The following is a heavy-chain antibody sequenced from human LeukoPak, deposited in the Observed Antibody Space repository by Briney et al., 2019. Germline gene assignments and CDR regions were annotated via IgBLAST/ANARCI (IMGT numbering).Heavy chain of an antibody. CDR2: IYYSGST. CDR3: ARGSPVVAAPPFDY. Sequence: SQTLSLTCTVSGGPISSGGYYWSWIRQHPGKGLEWIGYIYYSGSTYYNPSLKSRVTISVDTSKNQFSLKLSSVTAADTAVYYCARGSPVVAAPPFDYWGQGTLVTVSS. J-gene: IGHJ4*02. CDR1: GGPISSGGYY. V-gene: IGHV4-31*03. D-gene: IGHD2-15*01.